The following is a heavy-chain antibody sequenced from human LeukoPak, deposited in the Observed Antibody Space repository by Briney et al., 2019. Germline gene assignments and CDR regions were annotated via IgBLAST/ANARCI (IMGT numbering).Heavy chain of an antibody. CDR1: GYTFTSYA. CDR3: ASTPSDYYYDSSGYGLY. CDR2: INAGNGNT. J-gene: IGHJ4*02. V-gene: IGHV1-3*01. Sequence: ASVKVSCKASGYTFTSYAMHWVRQAPGQRLEWMGWINAGNGNTKYSQKFQGRVTITRDTSASTAYMELSSLRSEDTAVYYCASTPSDYYYDSSGYGLYWGQGTLVTVSS. D-gene: IGHD3-22*01.